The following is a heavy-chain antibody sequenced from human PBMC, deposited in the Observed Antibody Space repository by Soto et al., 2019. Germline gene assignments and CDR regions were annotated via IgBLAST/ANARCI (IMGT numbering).Heavy chain of an antibody. J-gene: IGHJ4*02. D-gene: IGHD3-9*01. Sequence: EVQLLESGGGLVQPGGSLRLSCAASGFTFSSYAMSWVRQAPGKGLEWVSSVSGSGGSTYYADSVKGRFTISRDNSKNTVYLQMNGLRAEVTAVYFWAKLPHYETLTGYLNYFDYWGPGILVTVSS. V-gene: IGHV3-23*01. CDR1: GFTFSSYA. CDR2: VSGSGGST. CDR3: AKLPHYETLTGYLNYFDY.